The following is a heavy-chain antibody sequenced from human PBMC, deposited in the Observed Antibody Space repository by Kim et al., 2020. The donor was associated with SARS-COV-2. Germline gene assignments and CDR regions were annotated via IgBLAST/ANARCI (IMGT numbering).Heavy chain of an antibody. V-gene: IGHV3-30*04. J-gene: IGHJ6*02. CDR1: GFTFSSYA. Sequence: GGSLRLSCAASGFTFSSYAMHWVRQAPGKGLEWVAVISYDGSNKYYADSVKGRFTISRDNSKNTLYLQMNSLRAEDTAVYYCARDPRDGEGSSWYSLKGVDYGMDGWGQGTTVTVSS. D-gene: IGHD6-13*01. CDR2: ISYDGSNK. CDR3: ARDPRDGEGSSWYSLKGVDYGMDG.